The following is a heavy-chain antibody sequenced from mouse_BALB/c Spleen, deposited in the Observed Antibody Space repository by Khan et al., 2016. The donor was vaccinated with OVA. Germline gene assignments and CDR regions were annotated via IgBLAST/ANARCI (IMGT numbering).Heavy chain of an antibody. CDR1: GYTFTTYY. D-gene: IGHD2-3*01. V-gene: IGHV1S56*01. Sequence: QVQLKQSGPELVKPGASVRISCKASGYTFTTYYLHWVKQRPGQGLEWIGWIYPGSFNTNDNEKFKGKATLTADKSSNTAYMQLSSLTSEYSAVYFCASDDYFLGDAMHYWCQGTSVIVSS. CDR2: IYPGSFNT. J-gene: IGHJ4*01. CDR3: ASDDYFLGDAMHY.